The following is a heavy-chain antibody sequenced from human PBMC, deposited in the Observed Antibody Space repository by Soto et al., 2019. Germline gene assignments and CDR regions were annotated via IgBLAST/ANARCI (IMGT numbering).Heavy chain of an antibody. Sequence: EAQLVESGGGLVQPGGSLRLSCAASGFTFSSSVMSWVRQAPGKGLEWVADIGSRSSAIFYADSVKGRFSISRDNAKNSLYMQMNILRAEDTAVYYCAQFFGEYRYGQRYLGDWGQGTLVSVSS. D-gene: IGHD3-16*02. V-gene: IGHV3-48*03. J-gene: IGHJ4*02. CDR2: IGSRSSAI. CDR3: AQFFGEYRYGQRYLGD. CDR1: GFTFSSSV.